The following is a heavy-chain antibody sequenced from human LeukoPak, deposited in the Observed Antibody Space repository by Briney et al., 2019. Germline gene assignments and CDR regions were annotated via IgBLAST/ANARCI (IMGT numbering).Heavy chain of an antibody. D-gene: IGHD2-8*01. CDR3: ARNSNGMSN. V-gene: IGHV3-74*01. J-gene: IGHJ4*02. CDR2: INSDGRST. CDR1: GFTFTNYG. Sequence: PGGSLRLSCVASGFTFTNYGMMWVRQAPGKGLVWVSYINSDGRSTTYADSVKGRFTISRDNAKNTLYLQMSSLRAEDTAMYYCARNSNGMSNWGQGTLVMVSS.